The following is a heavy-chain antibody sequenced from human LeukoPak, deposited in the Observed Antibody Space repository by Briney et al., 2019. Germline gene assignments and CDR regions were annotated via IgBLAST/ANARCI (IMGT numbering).Heavy chain of an antibody. CDR1: GGSISSGSYY. Sequence: SETLSLTCTVSGGSISSGSYYWSWIRQPAGKGLEWIGRIYTSGSTNYNPSLKSRVTISVDTSKNQFSLKLSSVTAADTAVYYCARVHFDWLLGLYNWFDPWGQGTLVTVSS. D-gene: IGHD3-9*01. CDR2: IYTSGST. J-gene: IGHJ5*02. V-gene: IGHV4-61*02. CDR3: ARVHFDWLLGLYNWFDP.